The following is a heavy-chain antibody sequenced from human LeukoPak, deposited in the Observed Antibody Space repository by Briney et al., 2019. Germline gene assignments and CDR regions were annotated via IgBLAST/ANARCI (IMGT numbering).Heavy chain of an antibody. CDR1: GYTFTCYY. J-gene: IGHJ6*02. D-gene: IGHD2-2*01. Sequence: ASVKVSCKASGYTFTCYYMHWVRQAPGQGLEWMGWINPNSGGTNYAQKFQGRATMTRDTSISTAYMELSRLRSDDTAVYYCARPRGYCSSTSCRYYYYYGMDVWGQGTTVTVSS. CDR3: ARPRGYCSSTSCRYYYYYGMDV. CDR2: INPNSGGT. V-gene: IGHV1-2*02.